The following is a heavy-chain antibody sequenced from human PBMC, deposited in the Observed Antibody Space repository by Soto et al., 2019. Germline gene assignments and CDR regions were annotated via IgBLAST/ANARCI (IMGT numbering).Heavy chain of an antibody. CDR2: ICGSGGST. Sequence: GGSLRLSCAASGFTFSSYAMSWVRQAPGKGLEWVSGICGSGGSTYYADFVKGRFTISRDKSKNTLYLQMNSLRAEDTAVYYCAKDIVVVVAAGDAFDIWGQGTMVTVSS. D-gene: IGHD2-15*01. V-gene: IGHV3-23*01. CDR1: GFTFSSYA. CDR3: AKDIVVVVAAGDAFDI. J-gene: IGHJ3*02.